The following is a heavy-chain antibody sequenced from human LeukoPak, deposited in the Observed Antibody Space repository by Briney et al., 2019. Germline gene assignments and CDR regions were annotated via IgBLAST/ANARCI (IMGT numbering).Heavy chain of an antibody. Sequence: PGESLKISCKGSGYSFTNYWISWVRPMPGKGLEWMGIIYPGDSDTRHSPSFQGQVSISADKSLSTAYLQWGSLKASDTAMYYCARRMTPATPHFGYWGEGTLVTVPS. CDR3: ARRMTPATPHFGY. CDR1: GYSFTNYW. CDR2: IYPGDSDT. D-gene: IGHD4-11*01. V-gene: IGHV5-51*01. J-gene: IGHJ4*02.